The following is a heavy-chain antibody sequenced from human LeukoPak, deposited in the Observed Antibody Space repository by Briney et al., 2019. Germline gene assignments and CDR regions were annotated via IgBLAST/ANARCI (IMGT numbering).Heavy chain of an antibody. Sequence: GGSLRLSCAASGFTFGCYAMSWVRQAPGKGLEWVSAISGSGGSTYYADSVKGRFTISRDNSKNTLYLQMNSLRAEDTAVYYCAKDLRISIAAAGALIDPWGQGTLVTVSS. CDR2: ISGSGGST. V-gene: IGHV3-23*01. CDR3: AKDLRISIAAAGALIDP. J-gene: IGHJ5*02. CDR1: GFTFGCYA. D-gene: IGHD6-13*01.